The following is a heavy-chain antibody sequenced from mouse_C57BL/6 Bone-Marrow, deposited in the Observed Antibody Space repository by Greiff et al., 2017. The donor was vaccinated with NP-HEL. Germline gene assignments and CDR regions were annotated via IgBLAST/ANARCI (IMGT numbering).Heavy chain of an antibody. V-gene: IGHV1-54*01. CDR3: ARWPIYYDYGGAMDY. CDR1: GYAFTNYL. Sequence: QVQPKESGAELVRPGTSVKVSCKASGYAFTNYLIEWVKQRPGQGLEWIGVINPGSGGTNYNEKFKGKATLTADKSSSTAYMQLSSLTSEDSAVYFCARWPIYYDYGGAMDYWGQGTSVTVSS. CDR2: INPGSGGT. J-gene: IGHJ4*01. D-gene: IGHD2-4*01.